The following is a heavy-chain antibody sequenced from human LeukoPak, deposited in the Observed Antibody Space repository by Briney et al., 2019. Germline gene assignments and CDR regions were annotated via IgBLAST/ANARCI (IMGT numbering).Heavy chain of an antibody. Sequence: SETLSLTCNVSGDSITSSSHYWGWIRQPPGKGLEWIGSIYYTGSTYYNPSLKSRVTISLDTSKNQFSLKLTSVTAADTAVYYCTRELVVPAAMNYFDYWGQGTLVTVSS. V-gene: IGHV4-39*07. CDR3: TRELVVPAAMNYFDY. J-gene: IGHJ4*02. CDR2: IYYTGST. CDR1: GDSITSSSHY. D-gene: IGHD2-2*01.